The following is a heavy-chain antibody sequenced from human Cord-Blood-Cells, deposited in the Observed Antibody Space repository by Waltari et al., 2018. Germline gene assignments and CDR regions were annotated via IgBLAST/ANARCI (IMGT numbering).Heavy chain of an antibody. D-gene: IGHD6-6*01. J-gene: IGHJ4*02. V-gene: IGHV4-34*01. CDR3: ARGGYSSSSDYFDY. CDR1: GGSFSGYY. Sequence: QVQLQQWGAGLLKPSETLSLTCAVYGGSFSGYYWSWIRQPPGKGVEWIGEVNLSESTNSNPSLKSRVTISVDTSKNQFSLKLSSVTAADTAVYYCARGGYSSSSDYFDYWGQGTLVTVSS. CDR2: VNLSEST.